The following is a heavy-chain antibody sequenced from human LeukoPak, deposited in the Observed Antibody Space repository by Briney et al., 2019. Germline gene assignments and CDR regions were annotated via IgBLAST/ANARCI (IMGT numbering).Heavy chain of an antibody. V-gene: IGHV3-74*01. D-gene: IGHD6-19*01. CDR3: ARDGGSGSLGAFDI. CDR2: IDSDGKST. Sequence: GGSLRLSCAASGFTFSSYWFHWVRQAPGKGLVWVSRIDSDGKSTTYADSVKGRFTFSRDNAKNTLYLQMNSLRAEDTAVYYCARDGGSGSLGAFDIWGQGTMVTVSS. CDR1: GFTFSSYW. J-gene: IGHJ3*02.